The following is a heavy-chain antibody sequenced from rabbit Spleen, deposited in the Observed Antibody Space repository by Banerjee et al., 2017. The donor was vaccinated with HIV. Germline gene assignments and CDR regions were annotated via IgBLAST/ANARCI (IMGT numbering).Heavy chain of an antibody. V-gene: IGHV1S45*01. CDR2: IYGGVIGST. Sequence: QQQLVESGGGLVQPGGTLTLTCTASGFSFSTDYYMCWVRQAPGKGLECIACIYGGVIGSTYYASWAKGRFTISKTSSTTVTLQVTSLTAADTATYFCTRDDGSGHYIDGYFNLWGPGTLVTVS. CDR1: GFSFSTDYY. CDR3: TRDDGSGHYIDGYFNL. D-gene: IGHD1-1*01. J-gene: IGHJ4*01.